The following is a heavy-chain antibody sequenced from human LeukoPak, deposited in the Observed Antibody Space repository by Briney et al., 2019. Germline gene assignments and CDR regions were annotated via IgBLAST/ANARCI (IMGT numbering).Heavy chain of an antibody. V-gene: IGHV4-59*08. D-gene: IGHD2-15*01. J-gene: IGHJ6*02. CDR3: ARLGCSGGSCYTDYYYYGMDV. CDR1: GGSIGSYY. CDR2: IYYSGST. Sequence: PSETLSLTCTVSGGSIGSYYWSWIRQPPGKGLEWIGYIYYSGSTNYNPSLKSRVTISVDTSKNQFSLKLSSVTAADTAVYYCARLGCSGGSCYTDYYYYGMDVWGQGTTVTVSS.